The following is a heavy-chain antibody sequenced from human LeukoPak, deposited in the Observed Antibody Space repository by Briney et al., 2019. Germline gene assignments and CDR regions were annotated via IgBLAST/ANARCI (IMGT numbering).Heavy chain of an antibody. CDR2: IYHTGTT. CDR3: ARGPAGFCSLTSCPFDP. J-gene: IGHJ5*02. Sequence: SETLSLTCTVSGYSISSDYYWGWIRQSPGKGLEWIGSIYHTGTTYYNPSLKSRVTISIDTSKNQFSLKLSSVTATDTAVYYCARGPAGFCSLTSCPFDPWGQGTLVTVSS. V-gene: IGHV4-38-2*02. CDR1: GYSISSDYY. D-gene: IGHD2-2*01.